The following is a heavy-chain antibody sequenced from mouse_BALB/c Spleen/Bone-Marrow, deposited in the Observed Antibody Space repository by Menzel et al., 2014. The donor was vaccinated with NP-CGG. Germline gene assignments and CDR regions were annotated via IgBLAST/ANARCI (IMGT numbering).Heavy chain of an antibody. CDR1: GYTFTDYT. Sequence: QVQLKQSGAELASPGASVKMSCKASGYTFTDYTIQWVKQRPGQGLEWIGYVNPRSGYANYNQKFKDKATLTADKSSXTAFMQLSSLTSEGSAVYYCARPKGFALDYWGQGTALTVSS. V-gene: IGHV1-4*01. J-gene: IGHJ2*01. CDR3: ARPKGFALDY. CDR2: VNPRSGYA.